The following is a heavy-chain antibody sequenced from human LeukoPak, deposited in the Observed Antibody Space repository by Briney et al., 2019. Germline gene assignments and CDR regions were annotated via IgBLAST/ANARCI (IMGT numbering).Heavy chain of an antibody. CDR1: GFTFSSYA. CDR2: ISGSGGST. J-gene: IGHJ6*02. V-gene: IGHV3-23*01. D-gene: IGHD3-3*01. CDR3: AKGFPGYYDFWSGYSYSYYYYYGMDV. Sequence: GGSLRLSCAASGFTFSSYAMSWVRQAPGKGLEWVSAISGSGGSTYYADSVKGRFTISRDNSKNTLYLQMNSLRAEDTAVYYCAKGFPGYYDFWSGYSYSYYYYYGMDVWGQGTTVTVSS.